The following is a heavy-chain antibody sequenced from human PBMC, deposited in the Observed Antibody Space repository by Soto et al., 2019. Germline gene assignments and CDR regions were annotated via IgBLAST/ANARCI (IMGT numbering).Heavy chain of an antibody. J-gene: IGHJ3*02. D-gene: IGHD2-15*01. CDR2: ISGSGGST. CDR1: GFTFSSYA. Sequence: EVQLLESGGGLVQPGGSLRLSCAASGFTFSSYAMSWVRQAPGKGLEWVSAISGSGGSTYYADSVKGRFTTSRDNSKNTLYLQMNSLRAEDTAVYYCAKEGRLLIVVVVAATPGDAFDIWGQGTMVTVSS. CDR3: AKEGRLLIVVVVAATPGDAFDI. V-gene: IGHV3-23*01.